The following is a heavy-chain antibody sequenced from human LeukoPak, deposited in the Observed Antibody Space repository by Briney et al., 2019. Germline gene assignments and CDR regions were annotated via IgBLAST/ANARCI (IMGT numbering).Heavy chain of an antibody. V-gene: IGHV4-31*11. J-gene: IGHJ5*02. CDR2: IYYSGST. CDR1: GVSISSGGYY. CDR3: AREHDSSGDWFDP. Sequence: PSQTLSLTCAVSGVSISSGGYYWSWIRQHPGKGLEWIGYIYYSGSTHYNPSIKSRVTISVDTSKNQFSLKLTSVTAADTAVYYCAREHDSSGDWFDPWGQGTLVTVSS. D-gene: IGHD3-22*01.